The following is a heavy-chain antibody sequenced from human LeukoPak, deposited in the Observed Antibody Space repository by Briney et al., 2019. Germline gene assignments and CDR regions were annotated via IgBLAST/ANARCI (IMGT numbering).Heavy chain of an antibody. CDR3: ARDSKGYSSARQDY. D-gene: IGHD6-19*01. CDR1: GYTFTSYG. Sequence: ASVKVSCKASGYTFTSYGISWVRQAPGQGLEWMGWISAYNGNTNYAQKLQGRVTMTTDTSTSTAYMELRSLRSDDTAVYYCARDSKGYSSARQDYWGQGTLVTVSS. CDR2: ISAYNGNT. J-gene: IGHJ4*02. V-gene: IGHV1-18*01.